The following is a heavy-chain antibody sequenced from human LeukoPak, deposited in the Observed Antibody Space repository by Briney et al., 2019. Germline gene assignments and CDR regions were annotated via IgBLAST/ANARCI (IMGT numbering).Heavy chain of an antibody. CDR2: ITSSGSTI. CDR1: GFTFSDYY. V-gene: IGHV3-11*01. Sequence: SGGSLRLSCAASGFTFSDYYMSWIRQAPGKGLEWLSYITSSGSTIYYADSVKGRFTISRDNAKNSLYMQMNSLGDEDTAVYYCARGWIYYYDSSGYFDYWGQGTLVTVSS. D-gene: IGHD3-22*01. CDR3: ARGWIYYYDSSGYFDY. J-gene: IGHJ4*02.